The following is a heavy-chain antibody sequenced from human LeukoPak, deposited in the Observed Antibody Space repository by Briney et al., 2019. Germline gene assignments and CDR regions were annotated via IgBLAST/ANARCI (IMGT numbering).Heavy chain of an antibody. J-gene: IGHJ6*04. CDR3: ARDLTYDFWSGYYPDA. CDR2: ISSNGGST. D-gene: IGHD3-3*01. Sequence: PGGSLRLSCAASGFTFSSYAMHWVRQAPGKGLEYVSAISSNGGSTYYANSVKGRFTISRDNSKNTLYLQMGSLRAEDMAVYYCARDLTYDFWSGYYPDAWGKGTTVTVSS. CDR1: GFTFSSYA. V-gene: IGHV3-64*01.